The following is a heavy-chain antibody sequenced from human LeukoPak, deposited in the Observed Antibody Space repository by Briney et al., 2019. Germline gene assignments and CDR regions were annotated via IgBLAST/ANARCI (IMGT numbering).Heavy chain of an antibody. Sequence: PGESLKISCKGSGYSFTSYWIGWVRQMLGKGPEWMGIIYPGDSDTRYSPSFQGQVTISADKSFSTAYLQWNSLKASDTAMYYCAREGSHDAFDIWGQGTMVTVSS. CDR1: GYSFTSYW. CDR2: IYPGDSDT. V-gene: IGHV5-51*01. J-gene: IGHJ3*02. CDR3: AREGSHDAFDI.